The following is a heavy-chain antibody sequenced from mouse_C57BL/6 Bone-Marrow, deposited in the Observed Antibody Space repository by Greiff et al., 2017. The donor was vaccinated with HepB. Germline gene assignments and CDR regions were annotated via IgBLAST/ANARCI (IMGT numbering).Heavy chain of an antibody. J-gene: IGHJ2*01. CDR1: GYSITSGYY. CDR3: ARVGYDVGDY. Sequence: EVKVEESGPGLVKPSQSLSLTCSVTGYSITSGYYWNWIRQFPGNKLEWMGYISYDGSNNYNPSLKNRISITRDTSKNQFFLKLNSVTTEDTATYYCARVGYDVGDYWGQGTTLTVSS. CDR2: ISYDGSN. D-gene: IGHD2-2*01. V-gene: IGHV3-6*01.